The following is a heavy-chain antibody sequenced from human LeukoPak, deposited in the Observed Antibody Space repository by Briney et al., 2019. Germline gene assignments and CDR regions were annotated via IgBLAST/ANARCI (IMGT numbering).Heavy chain of an antibody. CDR2: ISRSGPT. Sequence: PGGSLRVSCAASGFTFSRYDMQWVRQAPGKGLEWVAGISRSGPTYYTDSVKGRFTISRDSAKNTLYLQMNSLRAEDTAVYYCARDGGYSYGLQLDPHFDLWGRGTLVTVSS. CDR3: ARDGGYSYGLQLDPHFDL. V-gene: IGHV3-69-1*01. J-gene: IGHJ2*01. D-gene: IGHD5-18*01. CDR1: GFTFSRYD.